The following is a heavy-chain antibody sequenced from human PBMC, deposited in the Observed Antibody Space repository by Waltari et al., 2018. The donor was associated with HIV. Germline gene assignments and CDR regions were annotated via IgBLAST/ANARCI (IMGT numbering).Heavy chain of an antibody. V-gene: IGHV3-23*01. CDR3: ARIYVSGAFDI. CDR1: GFTFGNYA. J-gene: IGHJ3*02. Sequence: EAQLLESGGGLVQPGGSLRVSCVGSGFTFGNYAMIWVRQAAGKGLEWVSAIAASYPNTYYSDSVRGRFTVSKDNSENSLHLQMNSLRAEDTALYYCARIYVSGAFDIWGQGTVVTVSS. D-gene: IGHD3-10*01. CDR2: IAASYPNT.